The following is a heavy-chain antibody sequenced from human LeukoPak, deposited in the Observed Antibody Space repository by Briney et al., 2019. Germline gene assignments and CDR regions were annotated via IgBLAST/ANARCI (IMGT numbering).Heavy chain of an antibody. D-gene: IGHD5-12*01. V-gene: IGHV4-59*08. Sequence: SETLSLTCTVSGGSISPYYWSWIRQPPGKGLEWVGYMHSSGSANSNPSLKSRATISVDTSKNQFSLKLSSVTAADTAVYYCARMGGYSGYATHWGQGSLVTVSS. CDR2: MHSSGSA. J-gene: IGHJ4*02. CDR3: ARMGGYSGYATH. CDR1: GGSISPYY.